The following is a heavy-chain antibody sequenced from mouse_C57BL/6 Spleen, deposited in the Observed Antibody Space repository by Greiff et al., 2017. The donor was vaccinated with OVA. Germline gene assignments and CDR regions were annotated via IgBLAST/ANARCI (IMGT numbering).Heavy chain of an antibody. CDR2: IDPETGGT. D-gene: IGHD1-1*01. V-gene: IGHV1-15*01. CDR3: TPYYGSSYGYFDV. J-gene: IGHJ1*03. Sequence: VKLKQSGAELVRPGASVTLSCKASGYTFTDYEMHWVKQTPVHGLEWIGAIDPETGGTAYNQKFKGKAILTADKSSSTAYMELRSLTSEDSAVYYCTPYYGSSYGYFDVWGTGTTVTVSS. CDR1: GYTFTDYE.